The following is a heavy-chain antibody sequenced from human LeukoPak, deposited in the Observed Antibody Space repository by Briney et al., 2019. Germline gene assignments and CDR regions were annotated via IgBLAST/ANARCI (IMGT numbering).Heavy chain of an antibody. CDR1: GFSPSDYY. CDR3: GRDRGYGASH. V-gene: IGHV3-11*04. D-gene: IGHD5-12*01. CDR2: ITSRGGSI. J-gene: IGHJ4*02. Sequence: PGGSLRLSCAASGFSPSDYYMSWIRQAPGKGLEWVSYITSRGGSIFYADSLKGRFTISRDNAKNSLFLQMNSLRAEDTAVYYCGRDRGYGASHWGQGTLVTVSS.